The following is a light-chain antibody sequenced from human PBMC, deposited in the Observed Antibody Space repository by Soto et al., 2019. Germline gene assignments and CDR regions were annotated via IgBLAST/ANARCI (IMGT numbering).Light chain of an antibody. Sequence: QSVLTQPASVSGAPGQRVTISCTGGSSNIGAGYDVHWYRQLXGTAPELLIYDNSNRPSGVPARFSGSKSGTSASLAITGXXXXDEADYYCQSYDTSLXGWVVFGGXTKLTVL. CDR3: QSYDTSLXGWVV. J-gene: IGLJ2*01. V-gene: IGLV1-40*01. CDR2: DNS. CDR1: SSNIGAGYD.